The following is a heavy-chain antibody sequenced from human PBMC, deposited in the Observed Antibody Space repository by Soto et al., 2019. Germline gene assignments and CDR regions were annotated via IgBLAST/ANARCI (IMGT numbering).Heavy chain of an antibody. D-gene: IGHD5-12*01. CDR1: GGSISSYY. Sequence: PSETLSLSCTVSGGSISSYYWSWIRQPPGKGLEWIGYIYYSGSTNYNPSLKSRVTISVDTSKNQFSLKLSSVTAADTAVYYCARNGAGGYSGYDFEYYYYGMDVWGQGTTATVSS. J-gene: IGHJ6*02. CDR3: ARNGAGGYSGYDFEYYYYGMDV. V-gene: IGHV4-59*01. CDR2: IYYSGST.